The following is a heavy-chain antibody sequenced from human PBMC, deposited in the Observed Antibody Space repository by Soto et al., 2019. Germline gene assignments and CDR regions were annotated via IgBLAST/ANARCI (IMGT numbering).Heavy chain of an antibody. CDR1: AASFSKYY. CDR2: IYFNGNT. D-gene: IGHD3-16*01. V-gene: IGHV4-59*01. Sequence: SETLSLTCTVSAASFSKYYWSWIRQPPGKGLEWIGYIYFNGNTNYNPSLKRRVTISVDTSKKQISLNLTSVTDADTAVYYCASVTFGGVVLAHWGQGTLVTVS. CDR3: ASVTFGGVVLAH. J-gene: IGHJ4*02.